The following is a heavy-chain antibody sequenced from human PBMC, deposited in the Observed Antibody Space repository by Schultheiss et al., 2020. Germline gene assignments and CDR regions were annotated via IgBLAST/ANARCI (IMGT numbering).Heavy chain of an antibody. CDR3: AREGDYYMDV. CDR2: ISSGSGSI. V-gene: IGHV3-23*01. Sequence: GGSLRLSCAASGFTFSSYAMSWVRQAPGKGLEWLSYISSGSGSIYYADSVKGRFTISRDNSKNTLYLQMNSLRAEDTAVYYCAREGDYYMDVWGKGTTVTVSS. CDR1: GFTFSSYA. J-gene: IGHJ6*03.